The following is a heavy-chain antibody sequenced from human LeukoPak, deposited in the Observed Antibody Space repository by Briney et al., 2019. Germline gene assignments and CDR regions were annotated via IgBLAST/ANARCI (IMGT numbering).Heavy chain of an antibody. Sequence: GGSLRLSCAASGFTFSSYGMHWVRQAPGKGLEWVAYIQYDGSNEQYADSVKGRFTISRDNSKNTLYLQMNSLRAEDTAVYYCAKGSRMIAQIPFGYWGQGTLVTVSS. D-gene: IGHD3-22*01. CDR1: GFTFSSYG. J-gene: IGHJ4*02. CDR3: AKGSRMIAQIPFGY. V-gene: IGHV3-30*02. CDR2: IQYDGSNE.